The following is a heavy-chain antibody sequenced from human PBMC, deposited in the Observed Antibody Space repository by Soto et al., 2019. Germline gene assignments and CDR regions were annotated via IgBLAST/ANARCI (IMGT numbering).Heavy chain of an antibody. Sequence: VQLVESGGGVVQPGRSLRLSCAASGFTFSSYGMHWVRQAPGKGLEWVAVISYDGSNKYYADSVKGRFTISRDNSKNTLYLQMNSLRAEDTAVYYCASTSVDDFWSFFDYWGQGTLVTVSS. CDR2: ISYDGSNK. CDR1: GFTFSSYG. D-gene: IGHD3-3*01. J-gene: IGHJ4*02. CDR3: ASTSVDDFWSFFDY. V-gene: IGHV3-30*03.